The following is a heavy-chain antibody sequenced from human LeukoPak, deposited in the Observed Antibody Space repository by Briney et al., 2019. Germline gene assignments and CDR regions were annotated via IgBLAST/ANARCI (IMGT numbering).Heavy chain of an antibody. CDR2: IIPIFDTA. J-gene: IGHJ5*02. V-gene: IGHV1-69*06. D-gene: IGHD1-26*01. CDR3: ASSIVGASGFDP. Sequence: SVKVSCKASGGTFSSYDISWVRQATGQGLEWMGGIIPIFDTANYAQKFQGRVTITADKSTSTAYMELSSLRSEDTAVYYCASSIVGASGFDPWGQGTLVTVSS. CDR1: GGTFSSYD.